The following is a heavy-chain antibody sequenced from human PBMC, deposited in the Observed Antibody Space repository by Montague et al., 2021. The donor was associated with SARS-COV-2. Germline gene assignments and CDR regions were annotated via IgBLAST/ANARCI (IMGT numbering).Heavy chain of an antibody. Sequence: SVKVSCKASGYPFTNYAIIWVRQAPGQGLEWMGWISAYNGHTNYAQKFQGKGRVTMTRDTSTSTAYMELSSLRSDDTAVYYCARVDPPGQRGVIHAFDMWGQGTMVTVSS. CDR3: ARVDPPGQRGVIHAFDM. J-gene: IGHJ3*02. CDR2: ISAYNGHT. V-gene: IGHV1-18*01. D-gene: IGHD2/OR15-2a*01. CDR1: GYPFTNYA.